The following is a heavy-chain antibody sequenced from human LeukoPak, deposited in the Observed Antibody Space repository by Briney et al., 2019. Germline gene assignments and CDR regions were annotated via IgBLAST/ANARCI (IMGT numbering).Heavy chain of an antibody. J-gene: IGHJ4*02. CDR3: AKDREYSSSLFDY. CDR2: ISGSGGST. CDR1: GFIFSSYA. V-gene: IGHV3-23*01. Sequence: GGSLRLSCAASGFIFSSYAMSWVRQAPGKGLEWVSAISGSGGSTYYADSVKGRFTISRDNSKNTLYLQMNSLRAEDTAVYYCAKDREYSSSLFDYWGQGTLVTVSS. D-gene: IGHD6-13*01.